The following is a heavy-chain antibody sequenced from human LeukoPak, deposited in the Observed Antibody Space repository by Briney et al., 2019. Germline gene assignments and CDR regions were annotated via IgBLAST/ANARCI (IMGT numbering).Heavy chain of an antibody. CDR1: EFSVGSNY. V-gene: IGHV3-7*01. J-gene: IGHJ4*02. CDR2: IKQDGSEK. Sequence: GGPLRLSCAASEFSVGSNYMTWVRQAPGKGLEWVANIKQDGSEKYYEDSVKGRFTISRDNAKNSLYLQMNSLRAEDTAVYYCARDKDVGPTLLDYWGQGTLVTVSS. D-gene: IGHD1-26*01. CDR3: ARDKDVGPTLLDY.